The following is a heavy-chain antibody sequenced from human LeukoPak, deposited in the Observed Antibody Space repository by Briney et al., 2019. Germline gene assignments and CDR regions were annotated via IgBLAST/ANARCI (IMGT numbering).Heavy chain of an antibody. Sequence: SETLSLTCTVSGGSISSTSYYWGWIRQPPGKGLEWIGSIYYSGSTNYNPSLKSRVTISVDTSKNQFSLKLSSVTAADTAVYYCASMKYSSGWYSWFDPWGQGTLVTVSS. CDR2: IYYSGST. CDR1: GGSISSTSYY. J-gene: IGHJ5*02. V-gene: IGHV4-39*07. D-gene: IGHD6-19*01. CDR3: ASMKYSSGWYSWFDP.